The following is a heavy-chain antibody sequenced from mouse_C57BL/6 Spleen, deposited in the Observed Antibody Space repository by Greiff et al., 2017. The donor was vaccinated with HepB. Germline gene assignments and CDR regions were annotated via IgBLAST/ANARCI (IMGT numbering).Heavy chain of an antibody. V-gene: IGHV1-82*01. CDR1: GYAFSSSW. D-gene: IGHD2-4*01. CDR3: ARSLCDYEGWFAY. Sequence: QVQLQQSGPELVKPGASVKISCKASGYAFSSSWMNWVKQRPGKGLEWIGRIYPGDGDTNYNGKFKGKATLTADKSSSTAYMQLSSLTSEDSAVYFCARSLCDYEGWFAYWGQGTLVTVSA. CDR2: IYPGDGDT. J-gene: IGHJ3*01.